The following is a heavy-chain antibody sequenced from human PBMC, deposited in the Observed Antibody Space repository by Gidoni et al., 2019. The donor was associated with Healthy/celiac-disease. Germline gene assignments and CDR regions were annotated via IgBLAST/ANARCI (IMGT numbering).Heavy chain of an antibody. D-gene: IGHD1-26*01. CDR3: ARPYSVHSYYFDY. V-gene: IGHV3-30-3*01. CDR2: ISYDGSNK. CDR1: GSTLSSYA. Sequence: QVQLVESGGGAVQPGRSLRTSCAASGSTLSSYAMHWVRQATGKGLEWVAVISYDGSNKYYADSLKGRFTISRDNSKNTLYLQMNSLRAEDTAVYYCARPYSVHSYYFDYWGQGTLVTVSS. J-gene: IGHJ4*02.